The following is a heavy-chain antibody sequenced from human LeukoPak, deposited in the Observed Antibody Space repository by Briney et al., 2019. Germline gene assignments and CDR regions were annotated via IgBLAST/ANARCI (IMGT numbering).Heavy chain of an antibody. J-gene: IGHJ4*02. CDR2: FDPEDGET. Sequence: GASVKVSCKVSGCTLTELSMRWVRQAPGKGLEWMGGFDPEDGETIYAQKFQGRVTMTEDTSTDTAYMELSSLRSEDTAVYYCAADTPRYYDSSGYKYYFDYWGQGTLVTVSS. D-gene: IGHD3-22*01. CDR1: GCTLTELS. V-gene: IGHV1-24*01. CDR3: AADTPRYYDSSGYKYYFDY.